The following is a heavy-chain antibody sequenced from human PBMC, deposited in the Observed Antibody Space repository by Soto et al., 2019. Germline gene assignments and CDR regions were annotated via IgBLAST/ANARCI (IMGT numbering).Heavy chain of an antibody. CDR2: IYYRGNA. D-gene: IGHD3-9*01. CDR3: ARLEGLATISYYFDF. J-gene: IGHJ4*02. V-gene: IGHV4-39*01. Sequence: QLQLQESGPGLVKPSETLSLTCSVSDDSINSDKYYWGWIRQPPGKGLEWIGSIYYRGNAYYNPALQTRGAIPRDKSKRQFSLKLNSVTAADAAVYFCARLEGLATISYYFDFWGPGALVTVSS. CDR1: DDSINSDKYY.